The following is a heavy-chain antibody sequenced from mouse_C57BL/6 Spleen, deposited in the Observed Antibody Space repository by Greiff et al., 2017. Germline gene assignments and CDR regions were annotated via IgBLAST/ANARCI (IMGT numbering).Heavy chain of an antibody. CDR3: ARGDDYDLYYFDY. CDR2: IRNKANGYTT. J-gene: IGHJ2*01. Sequence: EVQVVESGGGLVQPGGSLSLSCAASGFTFTDYYMSWVRQPPGKALEWLGFIRNKANGYTTEYSASVKGRFTISRDNSQSILYLQMNALRAEDSATYYWARGDDYDLYYFDYWGQGTTLTVSS. D-gene: IGHD2-4*01. CDR1: GFTFTDYY. V-gene: IGHV7-3*01.